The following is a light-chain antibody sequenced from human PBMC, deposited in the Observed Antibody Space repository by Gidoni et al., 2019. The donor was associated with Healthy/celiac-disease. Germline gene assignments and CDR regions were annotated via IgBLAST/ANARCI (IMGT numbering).Light chain of an antibody. J-gene: IGLJ3*02. CDR1: SSDVGGYNY. CDR2: DVR. V-gene: IGLV2-11*01. CDR3: CSYAGSYTLGV. Sequence: QSALTQPRSVSGSPGQSGTIACTGTSSDVGGYNYVPWYQQHPGKAPKLMIYDVRKRPSGVPDRFSGSKSVNTASLTISGLQAEDEADYYCCSYAGSYTLGVFGGGTKLTVL.